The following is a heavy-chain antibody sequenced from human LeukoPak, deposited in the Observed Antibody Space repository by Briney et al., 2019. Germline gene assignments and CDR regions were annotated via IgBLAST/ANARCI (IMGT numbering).Heavy chain of an antibody. D-gene: IGHD2-15*01. J-gene: IGHJ5*02. CDR2: ISHSGST. V-gene: IGHV4-34*01. CDR1: GGSFSGYY. Sequence: PSETLSLTCAVYGGSFSGYYWSWIRQPPGKGLEWIGEISHSGSTNYNPSLNSRVTISVDTSKNQFSLKLSSVTAADTAVYYCARDRVTGYCSGGSCYRFDPWGQGTLVTVSS. CDR3: ARDRVTGYCSGGSCYRFDP.